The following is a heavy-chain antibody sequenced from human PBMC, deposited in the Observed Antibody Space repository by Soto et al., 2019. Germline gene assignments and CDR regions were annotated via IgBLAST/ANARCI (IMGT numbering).Heavy chain of an antibody. D-gene: IGHD3-16*02. CDR3: ARSPYIWGSYRWNDY. CDR1: GYTFTSYG. V-gene: IGHV1-18*01. J-gene: IGHJ4*02. CDR2: ISAYNGNT. Sequence: ASVKVSCKASGYTFTSYGISWVRQAPGQGLEWMGWISAYNGNTNYAQKLQGRVTMTTDTSTSTAYMELRSLRSDDTAVYYCARSPYIWGSYRWNDYWGQGTLVTVSS.